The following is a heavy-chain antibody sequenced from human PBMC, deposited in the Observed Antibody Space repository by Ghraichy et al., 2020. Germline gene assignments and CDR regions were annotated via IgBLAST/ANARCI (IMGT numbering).Heavy chain of an antibody. CDR1: AFTFSNYA. CDR2: ISGSGGST. CDR3: AKDPYSSSPYYFDY. Sequence: GGSLRLSCAASAFTFSNYAMSWVRQAPGRGLEWVSTISGSGGSTFYADSVKGRFTISRDNSKSTLLLQMNSLRAEDTAVYYCAKDPYSSSPYYFDYWGQGALVTVSS. V-gene: IGHV3-23*01. D-gene: IGHD6-6*01. J-gene: IGHJ4*02.